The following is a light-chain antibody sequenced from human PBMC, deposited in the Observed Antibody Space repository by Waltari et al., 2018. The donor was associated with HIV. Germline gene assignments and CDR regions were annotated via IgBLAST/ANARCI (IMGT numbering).Light chain of an antibody. CDR1: QNIYLY. J-gene: IGKJ3*01. CDR2: AAS. V-gene: IGKV1-39*01. Sequence: DIQMTQSPSSLSASIGDRVTITCRASQNIYLYLNWYQHEPGKPPKLLIYAASTLQSGVPSRFSASGSGTDFTLTIDNLQPEDFATYYCQQSSDLPSTFGPGTKVDLK. CDR3: QQSSDLPST.